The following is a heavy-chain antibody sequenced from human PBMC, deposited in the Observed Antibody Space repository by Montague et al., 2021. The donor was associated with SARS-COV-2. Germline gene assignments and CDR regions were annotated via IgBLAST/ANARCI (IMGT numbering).Heavy chain of an antibody. CDR1: GDSVSSNSAA. CDR3: ARGWVATIPHMDN. CDR2: TYYRSKWHN. V-gene: IGHV6-1*01. J-gene: IGHJ4*02. Sequence: CAISGDSVSSNSAAWNWVRQSPSSGLEWLGRTYYRSKWHNDYAVXVKSRITINPDTSKNQFSLQLKSVTPEDTAVYYCARGWVATIPHMDNWGQGSLVIVSS. D-gene: IGHD5-12*01.